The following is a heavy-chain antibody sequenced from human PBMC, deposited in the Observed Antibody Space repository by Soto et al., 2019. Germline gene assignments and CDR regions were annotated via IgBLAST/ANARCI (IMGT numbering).Heavy chain of an antibody. CDR2: IIPICGKA. V-gene: IGHV1-69*01. CDR3: ARVGITGTTSSDY. D-gene: IGHD1-7*01. J-gene: IGHJ4*01. CDR1: GGTFSSYA. Sequence: QVQLVQSGAEVKKPGSSVKVSCKASGGTFSSYAISWVRQAPGQGLEWMGGIIPICGKANYAQKFQGRVTIPADESTSTAYMELSSLRSEDKAVYYCARVGITGTTSSDYWGQGTLVPVSS.